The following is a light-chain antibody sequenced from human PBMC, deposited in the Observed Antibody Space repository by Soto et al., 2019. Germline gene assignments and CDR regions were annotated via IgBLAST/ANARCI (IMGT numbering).Light chain of an antibody. Sequence: QPVLTQPPSVSGAPGQRVTISCTGSSSNIGAGYAVHWYQQLPGTAPKLLIYGNSNRPSGVPDRFSGSKSGTSASLAITGLQAEDEADYYCQSYDRSLSVRVFGTGTKLTVL. CDR3: QSYDRSLSVRV. J-gene: IGLJ1*01. V-gene: IGLV1-40*01. CDR2: GNS. CDR1: SSNIGAGYA.